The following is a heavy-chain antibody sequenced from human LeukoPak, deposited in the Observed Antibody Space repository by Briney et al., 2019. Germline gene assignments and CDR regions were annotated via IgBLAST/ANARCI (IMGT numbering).Heavy chain of an antibody. J-gene: IGHJ4*02. CDR1: GGSISSSSYY. D-gene: IGHD3-9*01. CDR2: IYYSGST. V-gene: IGHV4-39*07. Sequence: SETLSLTCTVSGGSISSSSYYWGWIRQPPGKGLEWIGSIYYSGSTNYNPSLKSRVTISVDTSKNQFSLKLSSVTAADTAVYYCARDLSDTPSSLRYFGYWGQGTLVTVSS. CDR3: ARDLSDTPSSLRYFGY.